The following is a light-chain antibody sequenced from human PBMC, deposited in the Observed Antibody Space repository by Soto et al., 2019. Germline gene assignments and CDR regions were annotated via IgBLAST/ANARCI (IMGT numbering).Light chain of an antibody. V-gene: IGKV3-20*01. CDR1: QSVSSDY. CDR3: QQYGRSPRVT. CDR2: GAS. J-gene: IGKJ4*01. Sequence: EIVLTQSPVTLSLSPGERATLSCRASQSVSSDYLAWYQQKPGQAPRLLIFGASIRATGVPDRFSGSRSGTDFTLTISRLXPEDFAVYYCQQYGRSPRVTFGGGTKVDIK.